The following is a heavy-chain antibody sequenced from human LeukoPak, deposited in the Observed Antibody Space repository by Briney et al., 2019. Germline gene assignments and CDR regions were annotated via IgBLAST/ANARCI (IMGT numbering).Heavy chain of an antibody. CDR1: GGSISSGSYY. Sequence: SETLSLTCTVSGGSISSGSYYWSWIRQPAGKGLEWIGRIYTSGSTNYNPSLKSRVTISVDTSKNQFSLKLSSVTAADTAVYYCASARVVIRFDYWGQGTLVTVSS. V-gene: IGHV4-61*02. D-gene: IGHD3-22*01. CDR3: ASARVVIRFDY. J-gene: IGHJ4*02. CDR2: IYTSGST.